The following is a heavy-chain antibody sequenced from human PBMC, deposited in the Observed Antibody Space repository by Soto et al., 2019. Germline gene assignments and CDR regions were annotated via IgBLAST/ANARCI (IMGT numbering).Heavy chain of an antibody. J-gene: IGHJ5*02. CDR1: GGSISSYY. CDR3: ARRVSDYDFWSGYYNSWFDP. CDR2: IYYSGST. V-gene: IGHV4-59*08. D-gene: IGHD3-3*01. Sequence: PSETLSLTCTVSGGSISSYYWSWIRQPPGKGLEWIGYIYYSGSTNYNPSLKSRVTISVDTSKNQFSLKLSSVTAADTAVYYCARRVSDYDFWSGYYNSWFDPWGQGTLVTVSS.